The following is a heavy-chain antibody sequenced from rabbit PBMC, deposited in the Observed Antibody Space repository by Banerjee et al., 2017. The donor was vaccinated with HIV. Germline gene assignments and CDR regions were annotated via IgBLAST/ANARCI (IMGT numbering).Heavy chain of an antibody. V-gene: IGHV1S45*01. Sequence: QEQLVESGGGLVQPEGFLTLTCTASGFSFSSGYYMCWVRQAPGKGLEWIACIYAGSSGSTWYASWAKGRFTISKTSSTTVTLQMTSLTAADTATYFCARFGGSSNSYSLFNLWGPGTLVTVS. CDR3: ARFGGSSNSYSLFNL. J-gene: IGHJ4*01. D-gene: IGHD1-1*01. CDR1: GFSFSSGYY. CDR2: IYAGSSGST.